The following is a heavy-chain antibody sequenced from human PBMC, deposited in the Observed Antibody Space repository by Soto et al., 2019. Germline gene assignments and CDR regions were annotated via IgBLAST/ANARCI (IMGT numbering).Heavy chain of an antibody. CDR2: IYYSGTT. CDR1: DGSIIGVDGC. J-gene: IGHJ3*02. D-gene: IGHD4-17*01. V-gene: IGHV4-30-4*01. CDR3: TNYGGNSRAFDI. Sequence: TMPDTWSVSDGSIIGVDGCWRWIHTPPGKGLEWIGYIYYSGTTYYNPSLKSRLTISVDTSKNQFSLKLSSVTAADTAVYYCTNYGGNSRAFDIWGQGTWVTGS.